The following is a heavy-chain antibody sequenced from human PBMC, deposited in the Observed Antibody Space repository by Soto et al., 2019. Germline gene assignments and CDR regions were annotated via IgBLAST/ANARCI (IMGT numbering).Heavy chain of an antibody. V-gene: IGHV3-30-3*01. CDR2: ISYDGSNE. D-gene: IGHD2-8*01. J-gene: IGHJ6*02. Sequence: QVQLVESGGGVVQPGRSLRLSCAASGCTFSSYAMHWVRQAPGKGLEWVAVISYDGSNEYYADSVKGRFTISRDNSKNTLFLQMNSLRAEDTAVYYCARDAIYCTNGICYPPYYYYGMDVWGQGTTVTVSS. CDR1: GCTFSSYA. CDR3: ARDAIYCTNGICYPPYYYYGMDV.